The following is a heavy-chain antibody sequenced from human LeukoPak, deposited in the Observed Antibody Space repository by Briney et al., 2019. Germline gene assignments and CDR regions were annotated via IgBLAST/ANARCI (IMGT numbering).Heavy chain of an antibody. CDR3: ARAPGYSSSSGGLDP. V-gene: IGHV4-34*01. J-gene: IGHJ5*02. CDR2: INHSGST. D-gene: IGHD6-6*01. Sequence: SETLSLTCAVYGGSFSGYYWSWIRQPPGKGLEWIGEINHSGSTNYNPSPKSRVTISVDTSKNQFSLKLSSVTAADTAVYYCARAPGYSSSSGGLDPWGQGTLVTVSS. CDR1: GGSFSGYY.